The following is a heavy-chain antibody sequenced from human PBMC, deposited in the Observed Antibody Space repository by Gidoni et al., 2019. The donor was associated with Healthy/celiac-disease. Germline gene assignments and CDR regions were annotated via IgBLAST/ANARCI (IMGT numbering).Heavy chain of an antibody. J-gene: IGHJ3*02. D-gene: IGHD6-13*01. V-gene: IGHV4-38-2*01. CDR3: ARLPGGAAALMAFDI. CDR1: GYSISSGYY. Sequence: QVQLQESGPGLVKPSETLSLTCAVSGYSISSGYYWGWIRQPPGKGLEWIGSIYHSGSTYYHPSLKSRVTISVDTSTHQFSLKLSSVPAADTAVYYCARLPGGAAALMAFDIWGQGTMVTVSS. CDR2: IYHSGST.